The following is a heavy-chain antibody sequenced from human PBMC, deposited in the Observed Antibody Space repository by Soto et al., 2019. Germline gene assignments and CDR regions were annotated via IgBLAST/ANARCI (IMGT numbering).Heavy chain of an antibody. CDR3: TRYSYNSGPHDY. CDR1: GFTFNSHW. J-gene: IGHJ4*02. D-gene: IGHD5-18*01. Sequence: DVQLVESGGGLVQPGGSLRLSCAASGFTFNSHWMSWVRQAPGKGLEWVANIKQDGSEKRYVDSVRGRFTISRDNTMNSLYLQMNSLRDEDTAVYYCTRYSYNSGPHDYWGQGILVTVS. V-gene: IGHV3-7*03. CDR2: IKQDGSEK.